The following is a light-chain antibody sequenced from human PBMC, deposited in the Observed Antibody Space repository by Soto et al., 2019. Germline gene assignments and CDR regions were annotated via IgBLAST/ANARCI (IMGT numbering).Light chain of an antibody. Sequence: QSVLTQPPSVSEAPGQRVTISCTGSSSNIGAGYEAHWYQQVPGTAPKLLIYENNNRPSGVPYRFSGSKSGTSASLAITGLQAEDEADYYCQSYDSSLSGYLFGTGTKLTVL. J-gene: IGLJ1*01. CDR1: SSNIGAGYE. V-gene: IGLV1-40*01. CDR2: ENN. CDR3: QSYDSSLSGYL.